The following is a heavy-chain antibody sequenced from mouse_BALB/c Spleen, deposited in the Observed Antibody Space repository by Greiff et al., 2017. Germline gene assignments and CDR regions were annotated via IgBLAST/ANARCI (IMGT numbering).Heavy chain of an antibody. V-gene: IGHV1S137*01. J-gene: IGHJ4*01. Sequence: VQLQQSGAELVRPGVSVKISCKGSGYTFTDYAMHWVKQSHAKSLEWIGVISTYYGDASYNQKFKGKATMTVDKSSSTAYMELARLTSEDSAIYYCARDGNYGDYAMDYWGQGTSVTVSS. CDR1: GYTFTDYA. CDR2: ISTYYGDA. CDR3: ARDGNYGDYAMDY. D-gene: IGHD2-1*01.